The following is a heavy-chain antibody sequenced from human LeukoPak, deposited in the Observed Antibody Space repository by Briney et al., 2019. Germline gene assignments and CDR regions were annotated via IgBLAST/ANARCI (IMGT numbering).Heavy chain of an antibody. V-gene: IGHV3-23*01. CDR3: AKTSGWVYGYFDL. CDR1: GFTFSSYG. CDR2: ISGSGGST. Sequence: PGGSLRLSCAASGFTFSSYGMSWVRQAPGKGLEWVSAISGSGGSTYYADSVKGRFTISRDNSKNTLYLQMNSLRAEDTAVYYCAKTSGWVYGYFDLWGRGTLVTVSS. J-gene: IGHJ2*01. D-gene: IGHD6-19*01.